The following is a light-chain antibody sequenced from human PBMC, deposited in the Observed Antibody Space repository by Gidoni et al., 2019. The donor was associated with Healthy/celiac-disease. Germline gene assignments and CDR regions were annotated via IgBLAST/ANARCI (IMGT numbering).Light chain of an antibody. CDR2: DVS. CDR3: SSYSSSSTGV. CDR1: SSYVGGYNY. Sequence: QSALTQPASVSGSPGQSITISCTGTSSYVGGYNYVSWYQQHPGKAPNLMIYDVSNRPSGVSDRFSGSKSGNTASLTISGRQAEDEADYYCSSYSSSSTGVFGGGTKLTVL. J-gene: IGLJ2*01. V-gene: IGLV2-14*01.